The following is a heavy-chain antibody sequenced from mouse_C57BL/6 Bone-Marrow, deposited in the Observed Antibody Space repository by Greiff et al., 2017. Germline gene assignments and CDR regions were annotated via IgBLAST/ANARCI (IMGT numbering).Heavy chain of an antibody. J-gene: IGHJ1*03. CDR1: GYTFTSYW. Sequence: QVQLQQPGAELVKPGASVKLSCKASGYTFTSYWMHWVKQRPGQGLEWIGMIHPNSGSTNYNEKFKSKATLTVDKSSSTAYMQLSSLTSEDSAVYYCAIGYYGSIWYFDVWGTGTTVTVGS. D-gene: IGHD1-1*01. CDR3: AIGYYGSIWYFDV. CDR2: IHPNSGST. V-gene: IGHV1-64*01.